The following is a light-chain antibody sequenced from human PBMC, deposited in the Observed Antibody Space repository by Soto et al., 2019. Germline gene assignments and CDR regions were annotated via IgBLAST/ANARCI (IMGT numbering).Light chain of an antibody. Sequence: QSALTQPPSVSAAPGHQVTIFCSGSSSIIGNNYVSWYQQLPGTAPKLLIFENNKRPSGIPDRFSGSKSGTSATLGITGLQTGDEADYYCGTWDSSLSVGVFGGGTQLTVL. CDR3: GTWDSSLSVGV. V-gene: IGLV1-51*02. CDR1: SSIIGNNY. J-gene: IGLJ3*02. CDR2: ENN.